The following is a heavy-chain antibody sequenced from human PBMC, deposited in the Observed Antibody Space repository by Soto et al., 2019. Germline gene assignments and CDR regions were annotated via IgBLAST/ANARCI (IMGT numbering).Heavy chain of an antibody. CDR1: GGSISSYY. Sequence: SETLSLTCTVSGGSISSYYWSWIRQPPGKGLEWIGYIYYSGSTNYNPSLKSRVTISVDTSKNQFSLKLSSVTAADTAVYYCARHGKLLWFGEPRNQYNWFDPWGQGTLVTVSS. J-gene: IGHJ5*02. D-gene: IGHD3-10*01. CDR3: ARHGKLLWFGEPRNQYNWFDP. CDR2: IYYSGST. V-gene: IGHV4-59*08.